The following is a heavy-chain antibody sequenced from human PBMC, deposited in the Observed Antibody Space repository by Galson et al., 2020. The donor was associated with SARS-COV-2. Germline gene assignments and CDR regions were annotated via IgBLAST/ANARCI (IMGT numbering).Heavy chain of an antibody. CDR2: ISAGSSYI. CDR1: GFPFSSYS. J-gene: IGHJ6*02. D-gene: IGHD1-26*01. V-gene: IGHV3-21*01. Sequence: GGSLRLSCAASGFPFSSYSMNWVRQAPGKGLEWVSSISAGSSYIYYADSVKGRFTISRDNAKNSLYLQMNSLRADDTAVYYCARVGSMATTPANYYYYGLDVWGPGTTVTVSS. CDR3: ARVGSMATTPANYYYYGLDV.